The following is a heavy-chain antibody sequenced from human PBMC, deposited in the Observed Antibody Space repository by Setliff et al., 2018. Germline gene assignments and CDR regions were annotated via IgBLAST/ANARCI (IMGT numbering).Heavy chain of an antibody. CDR3: VTSTIIIYYFDF. CDR1: RLTFRTYA. V-gene: IGHV3-23*01. CDR2: TTGSGGDR. J-gene: IGHJ4*02. Sequence: GGSLRLSCAASRLTFRTYAMSWVRQAPGKGLEWVSSTTGSGGDRDYADSVKGRFTISRDNSKNTPYLQMNSLRAEDTAVYYCVTSTIIIYYFDFWGQGTPVTVSS. D-gene: IGHD3-10*01.